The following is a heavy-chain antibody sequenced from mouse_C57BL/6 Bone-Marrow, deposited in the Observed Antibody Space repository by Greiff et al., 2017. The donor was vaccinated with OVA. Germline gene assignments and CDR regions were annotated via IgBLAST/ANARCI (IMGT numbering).Heavy chain of an antibody. V-gene: IGHV1-26*01. J-gene: IGHJ2*01. CDR3: ARYLFDY. CDR1: GYTFTDYY. CDR2: INPNNGGT. Sequence: EVQLQQSGPELVKPGASVKISCKASGYTFTDYYMNWVKQSHGKSLEWIGDINPNNGGTSYNQKFKGKATLTVDKSSSTAYMELRSLTSEDSAVYYCARYLFDYWGQGTTRTVSS.